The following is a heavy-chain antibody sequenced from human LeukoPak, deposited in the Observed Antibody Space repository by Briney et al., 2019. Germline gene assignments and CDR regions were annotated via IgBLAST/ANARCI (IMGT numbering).Heavy chain of an antibody. CDR2: IYHSGST. D-gene: IGHD3-10*01. CDR1: GYSISSGYY. V-gene: IGHV4-38-2*02. Sequence: SETLSLTCTVSGYSISSGYYWGWIRPPPGKGLEWIGSIYHSGSTYYNPSLKSRVTISVDTPKNQFSLKLSSVTAADTAFYYCARVPPVRGEKGFDIWGQGTIVTVSS. J-gene: IGHJ3*02. CDR3: ARVPPVRGEKGFDI.